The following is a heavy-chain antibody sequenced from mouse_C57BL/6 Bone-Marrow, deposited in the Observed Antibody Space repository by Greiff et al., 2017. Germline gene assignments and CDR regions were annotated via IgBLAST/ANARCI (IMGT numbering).Heavy chain of an antibody. CDR2: IYPGDGDT. Sequence: VQLQQSGPELVKPGASVKISCKASGYAFSSSWMNWVKQRPGKGLEWIGRIYPGDGDTNYNGKFKGKATLTADKSSSTAYMQLSSLTSEDSAVYGCECYYGSKDYWGQGTTLTVSS. J-gene: IGHJ2*01. V-gene: IGHV1-82*01. CDR3: ECYYGSKDY. D-gene: IGHD1-1*01. CDR1: GYAFSSSW.